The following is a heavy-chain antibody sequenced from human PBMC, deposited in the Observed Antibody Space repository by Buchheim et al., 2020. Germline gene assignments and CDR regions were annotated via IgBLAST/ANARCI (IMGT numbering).Heavy chain of an antibody. CDR1: AGSISSSSYY. CDR3: ARHGRGYLQEIDY. Sequence: QLQLQESGPGLVKPSETLSLTCTVSAGSISSSSYYWGWIRQPPGKGLEWIGSIYYSGSTYYNPSLKSRVTISVDTSKNQFSLKLSSVTAADTAVYYCARHGRGYLQEIDYWGQGSL. CDR2: IYYSGST. J-gene: IGHJ4*02. V-gene: IGHV4-39*01. D-gene: IGHD5-12*01.